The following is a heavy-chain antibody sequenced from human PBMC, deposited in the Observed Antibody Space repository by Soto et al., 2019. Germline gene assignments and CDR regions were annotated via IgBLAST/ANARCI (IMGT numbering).Heavy chain of an antibody. CDR1: GGSISSSSYY. J-gene: IGHJ6*02. CDR3: ARIFLLRYFDWLLPYYGMDV. D-gene: IGHD3-9*01. CDR2: IYYSGST. V-gene: IGHV4-39*01. Sequence: QLQLQESGPGLVKPSETLSLTCTVSGGSISSSSYYWGWIRQPPGKGLEWIGSIYYSGSTYYNPSLKSRVTISVDTSKNQFSLKLSSVTAADTAVYYCARIFLLRYFDWLLPYYGMDVWGQGTTVTVSS.